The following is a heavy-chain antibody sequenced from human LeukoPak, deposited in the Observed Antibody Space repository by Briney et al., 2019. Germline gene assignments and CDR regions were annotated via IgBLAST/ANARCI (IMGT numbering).Heavy chain of an antibody. CDR2: ISTGGSDK. CDR1: GFTFSTYA. J-gene: IGHJ6*02. Sequence: GGSLRLSCAASGFTFSTYAVHWVRQAPGKGLEWVAVISTGGSDKYHAGSVKGRFTNSRDNSKNTLYLQMDSLRAEDTAVYYCAKEGTIPGAGRKDFLQYGLDVWGQGTKVTVSS. V-gene: IGHV3-30*18. D-gene: IGHD6-13*01. CDR3: AKEGTIPGAGRKDFLQYGLDV.